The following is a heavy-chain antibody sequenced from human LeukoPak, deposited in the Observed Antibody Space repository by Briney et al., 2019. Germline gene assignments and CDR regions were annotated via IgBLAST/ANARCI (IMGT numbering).Heavy chain of an antibody. CDR3: ARDNDSRDPPHFDY. D-gene: IGHD3-16*01. Sequence: SQTLSLTCTVSGGSISSGSYYWSWIRQPAGKGLEWIGRIYTSGSTNYNPSLKSRVTISVDTSKNQFSLKLSSVTAADTAVYYCARDNDSRDPPHFDYWGQGTLVTVSS. V-gene: IGHV4-61*02. CDR2: IYTSGST. CDR1: GGSISSGSYY. J-gene: IGHJ4*02.